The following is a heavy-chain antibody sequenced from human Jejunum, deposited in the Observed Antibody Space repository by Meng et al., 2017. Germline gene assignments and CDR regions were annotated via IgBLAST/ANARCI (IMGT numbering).Heavy chain of an antibody. CDR3: ASIFGGIVGPTTTDY. CDR1: GDSISSSKW. V-gene: IGHV4-4*02. J-gene: IGHJ4*02. CDR2: IYHSGIT. Sequence: SETLSLTCAVSGDSISSSKWWSWVRQPPGKGLEWIGEIYHSGITNYNPSLKSRVTISVDKSKSQFSLNLNSVTAADTAVYYCASIFGGIVGPTTTDYWGQGTLVTVSS. D-gene: IGHD1-26*01.